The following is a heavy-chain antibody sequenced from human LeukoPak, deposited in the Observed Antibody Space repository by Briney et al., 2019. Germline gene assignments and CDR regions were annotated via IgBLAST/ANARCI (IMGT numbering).Heavy chain of an antibody. CDR3: ASPRGVEMATIFDY. Sequence: GASLKVSCKASGGTFSSYTISWVRQAPGQGLEWMGRIIPILGIANYAQKFQGRVTITADKSTSTAYMGLSSLRSEDTAVYYCASPRGVEMATIFDYWGQGTLVTVSS. D-gene: IGHD5-24*01. CDR1: GGTFSSYT. CDR2: IIPILGIA. V-gene: IGHV1-69*02. J-gene: IGHJ4*02.